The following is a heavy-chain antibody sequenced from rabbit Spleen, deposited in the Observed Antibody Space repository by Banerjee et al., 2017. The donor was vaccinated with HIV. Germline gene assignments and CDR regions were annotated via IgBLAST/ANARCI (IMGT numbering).Heavy chain of an antibody. Sequence: QEQLEESGGDLVKPEGSLTLTCTASGFSFNTNYWISRVRQAPGKGLEWIACIYISGGSTFYANWAKGRFTISETSSTTVTLQMTSLTAADMATYFCARDVDTIYFRLGLWGQGTLVTVS. V-gene: IGHV1S45*01. CDR1: GFSFNTNYW. CDR2: IYISGGST. D-gene: IGHD1-1*01. J-gene: IGHJ3*01. CDR3: ARDVDTIYFRLGL.